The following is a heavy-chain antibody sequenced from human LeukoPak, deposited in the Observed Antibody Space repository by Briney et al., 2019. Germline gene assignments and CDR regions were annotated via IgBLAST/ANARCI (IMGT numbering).Heavy chain of an antibody. D-gene: IGHD2-15*01. CDR3: ATIYSGYRDAFDI. V-gene: IGHV3-21*01. CDR2: ISSSSSYI. J-gene: IGHJ3*02. Sequence: NPGRSLRLSCAASGFTFSSYSMNWVRQAPGKGLEWVSSISSSSSYIYYADSVKGRFTISRDNAKNSLYLQMNSLRAEDTAVYYCATIYSGYRDAFDIWGQGTMVTVSS. CDR1: GFTFSSYS.